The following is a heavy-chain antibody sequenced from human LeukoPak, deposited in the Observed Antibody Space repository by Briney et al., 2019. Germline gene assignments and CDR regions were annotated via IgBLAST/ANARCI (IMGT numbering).Heavy chain of an antibody. CDR3: ARSGYSSSWYPLDY. V-gene: IGHV3-30*02. CDR1: GFIFSNYA. D-gene: IGHD6-13*01. J-gene: IGHJ4*02. CDR2: IRYDGGNT. Sequence: GGSLRLSCAASGFIFSNYAMQWVRQAPGMGLEWVAFIRYDGGNTYYADSVKGRFTISRDNSKNTLYLQMNSLRAEDTAVYYCARSGYSSSWYPLDYWGQGTLVTVSS.